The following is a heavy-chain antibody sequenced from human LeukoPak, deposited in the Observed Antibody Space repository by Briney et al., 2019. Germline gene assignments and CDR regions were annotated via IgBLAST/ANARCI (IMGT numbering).Heavy chain of an antibody. CDR3: AKRGDIVVVPAAIVHYGMDV. D-gene: IGHD2-2*01. Sequence: ASVKVSCKASGYTFTSYDINWVRQATGQGLEWMGWMNPNSGNTGYAQKFQGRVTMTRDTSISTAYMELSSLGSEDTAVYYCAKRGDIVVVPAAIVHYGMDVWGQGTTVTVSS. CDR1: GYTFTSYD. V-gene: IGHV1-8*01. J-gene: IGHJ6*02. CDR2: MNPNSGNT.